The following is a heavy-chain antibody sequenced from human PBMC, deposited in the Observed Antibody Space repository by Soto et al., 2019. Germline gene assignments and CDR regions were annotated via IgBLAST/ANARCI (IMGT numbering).Heavy chain of an antibody. D-gene: IGHD2-15*01. CDR1: GFTFTSYV. Sequence: EVQLLESGGGLVEPGGSLRLSCVASGFTFTSYVMYWVRQAPGKGLEFVSSISSSGSGTYYADSVQGRFTTSRDNSRNTVYLQMNSLTAEDTAVYYCAKGRSGGSLDWLDPWGQGTLVTVSS. V-gene: IGHV3-23*01. CDR2: ISSSGSGT. CDR3: AKGRSGGSLDWLDP. J-gene: IGHJ5*02.